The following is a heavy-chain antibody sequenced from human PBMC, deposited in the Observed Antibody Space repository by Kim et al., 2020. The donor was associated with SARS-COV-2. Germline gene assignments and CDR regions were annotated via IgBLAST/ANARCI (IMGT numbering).Heavy chain of an antibody. CDR3: ARDPYDILTGYYIRYDFDY. CDR2: ISYDGSNK. J-gene: IGHJ4*02. D-gene: IGHD3-9*01. Sequence: GGSLRLSCAASGFTFRSYAMHWVRQAPGKGLEWVAVISYDGSNKYYADSVKGRVTISRDNYKNTLYLQINSLRAEDTAVYYCARDPYDILTGYYIRYDFDYCGQGTLVTVSS. CDR1: GFTFRSYA. V-gene: IGHV3-30*04.